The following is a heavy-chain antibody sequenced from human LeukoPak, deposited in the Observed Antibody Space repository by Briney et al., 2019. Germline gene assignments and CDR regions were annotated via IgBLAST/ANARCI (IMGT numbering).Heavy chain of an antibody. J-gene: IGHJ4*02. V-gene: IGHV6-1*01. Sequence: SQTLSLTCAISGDSVSTNNVAWNWIRQSPSRGLEWLGRTHYRSKWYNDYAVSVKSRITVNPDTSKNQFSLQLNSVTPDDTAIYYCAREDLGAAYFDFWGQGTLVTVSS. CDR3: AREDLGAAYFDF. CDR1: GDSVSTNNVA. D-gene: IGHD3-16*01. CDR2: THYRSKWYN.